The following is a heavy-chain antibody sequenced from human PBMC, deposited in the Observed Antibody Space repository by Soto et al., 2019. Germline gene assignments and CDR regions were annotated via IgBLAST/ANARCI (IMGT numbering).Heavy chain of an antibody. Sequence: QVQLVQSGAEVKKPGASVKVSCKASGYTFTSYGISWVRQAPGQGLELIGWISAYNGNTNYAQKLQARVTMTTDTSTSTAYMALRRLRSADTSVYYCARSIAAAVDVDYWGQGTLVTVSS. CDR3: ARSIAAAVDVDY. J-gene: IGHJ4*02. D-gene: IGHD6-13*01. CDR2: ISAYNGNT. V-gene: IGHV1-18*01. CDR1: GYTFTSYG.